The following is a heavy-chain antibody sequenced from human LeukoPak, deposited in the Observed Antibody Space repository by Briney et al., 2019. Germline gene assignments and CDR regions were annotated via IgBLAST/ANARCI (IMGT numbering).Heavy chain of an antibody. V-gene: IGHV3-48*03. Sequence: PGGSLRLSCAASGFTFSSYEMNWVRQAPGKGLEWVSYISSSGSTIYYADSVKGRFTISRDNAKNSLYLQMNSLRAEDTAVYYCARELVTAIWRGFDYWGQGTLVTVSS. CDR1: GFTFSSYE. CDR3: ARELVTAIWRGFDY. CDR2: ISSSGSTI. J-gene: IGHJ4*02. D-gene: IGHD2-21*02.